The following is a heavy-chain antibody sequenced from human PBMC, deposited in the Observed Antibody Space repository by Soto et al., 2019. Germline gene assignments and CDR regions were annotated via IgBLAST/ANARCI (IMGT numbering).Heavy chain of an antibody. V-gene: IGHV4-31*03. CDR3: ARGRYCSGGRCTKGPNWFDP. CDR1: GGSISSGGFH. J-gene: IGHJ5*02. D-gene: IGHD2-15*01. Sequence: TLSLTCTVSGGSISSGGFHWSWIRQHPGKGLEWIGYIYDSGSTYNNPSLKSRVTISVDTSKNQFSLKLSSVTAADTAVYSCARGRYCSGGRCTKGPNWFDPWGQGNLVTVSS. CDR2: IYDSGST.